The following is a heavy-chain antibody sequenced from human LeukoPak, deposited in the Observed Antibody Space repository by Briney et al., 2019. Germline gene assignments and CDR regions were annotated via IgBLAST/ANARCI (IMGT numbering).Heavy chain of an antibody. CDR2: ISGCGVTT. J-gene: IGHJ3*02. CDR3: AKGGMTTVTTDAFDI. V-gene: IGHV3-23*01. D-gene: IGHD4-17*01. Sequence: PGGSLRLSCAASGFTFANYAMIWVRQAPGKGLEWVSGISGCGVTTYFADSVEGRFTISRDNSKFTLYLQMNSLRAEDTAVYYCAKGGMTTVTTDAFDIWGQGTMVTVSS. CDR1: GFTFANYA.